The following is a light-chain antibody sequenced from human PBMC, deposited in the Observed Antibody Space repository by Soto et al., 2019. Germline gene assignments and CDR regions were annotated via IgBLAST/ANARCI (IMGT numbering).Light chain of an antibody. J-gene: IGKJ4*02. Sequence: DIQMTQSPSTLSASVGDRVTITCRASPRVSTWLAWYQQKPGKAPKLLIHKASTLENGGPSRFSGSGSGTEFALTVSSLQPDDFATYCGHPYHIYPVTCGGGTKVEIK. CDR3: HPYHIYPVT. CDR1: PRVSTW. CDR2: KAS. V-gene: IGKV1-5*03.